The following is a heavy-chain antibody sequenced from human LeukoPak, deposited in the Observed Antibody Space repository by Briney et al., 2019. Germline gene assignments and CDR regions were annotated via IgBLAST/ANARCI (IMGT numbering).Heavy chain of an antibody. D-gene: IGHD6-19*01. CDR2: INPNTGAT. J-gene: IGHJ4*02. CDR1: GYTLTGYY. CDR3: ARDRVGSGWPRPYYFEV. V-gene: IGHV1-2*02. Sequence: ASVKVSCKASGYTLTGYYLHWVRQAPGQGLEWMGWINPNTGATHSAQKFQGRITMSRDTSISTAYMDLSRLRSDDTAVYYCARDRVGSGWPRPYYFEVWGQGTLVTVSS.